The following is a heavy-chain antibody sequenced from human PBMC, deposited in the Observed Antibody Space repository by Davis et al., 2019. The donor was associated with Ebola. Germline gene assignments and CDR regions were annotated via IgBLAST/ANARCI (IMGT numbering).Heavy chain of an antibody. CDR2: ISSSSSYT. CDR1: GFTFSDYY. D-gene: IGHD1-1*01. V-gene: IGHV3-11*05. J-gene: IGHJ4*02. CDR3: AKDDDPDY. Sequence: GESLKISCAASGFTFSDYYMSWIRQAPGKGLEWVSYISSSSSYTNYADSVKGRFTISRDNAKNSLYLQMNSLRAEDTAVYYCAKDDDPDYWGQGTLVTVSS.